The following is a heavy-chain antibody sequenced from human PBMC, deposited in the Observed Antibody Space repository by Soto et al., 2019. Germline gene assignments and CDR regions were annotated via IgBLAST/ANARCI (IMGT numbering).Heavy chain of an antibody. CDR3: ARLPCSGYGWRCAFDI. Sequence: QVQLQESGPGLVKPSGTLSLTCAVSGGSISSSNWWSWVRQPPGKGLEWIGEIYHSGSTNYNPSLQSRVTISVAKPKTQFSLKLSSVTAADTAVYYCARLPCSGYGWRCAFDIWGQGTMVTVSS. CDR2: IYHSGST. CDR1: GGSISSSNW. D-gene: IGHD3-22*01. V-gene: IGHV4-4*02. J-gene: IGHJ3*02.